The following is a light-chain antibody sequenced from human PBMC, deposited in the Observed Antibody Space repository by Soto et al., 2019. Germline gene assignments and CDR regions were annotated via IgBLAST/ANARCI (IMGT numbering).Light chain of an antibody. CDR2: GAS. Sequence: EIVLTQSPGTLSLSPGEKATLSCRASQSISSSYLAWYQQKPGQAPRLLIYGASSRAAGIPDRISGSGSGTDFTLIISRLEAEDFAVYYCQQYGSSPWTFGQGTKVEIK. CDR1: QSISSSY. J-gene: IGKJ1*01. V-gene: IGKV3-20*01. CDR3: QQYGSSPWT.